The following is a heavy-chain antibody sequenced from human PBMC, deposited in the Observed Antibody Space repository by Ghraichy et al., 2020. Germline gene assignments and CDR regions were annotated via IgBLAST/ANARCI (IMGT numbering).Heavy chain of an antibody. V-gene: IGHV4-39*01. J-gene: IGHJ5*02. CDR1: GGSISSSSYY. Sequence: SETLSLTCTVSGGSISSSSYYWGWIRQPPGKGLEWIGSIYYSGSTYYNPSLKSRVTISVDTSKNQFSLKLSSVTAADTAVYYCAPSTVTTGGVVPDRDNWFDPWGQGTLVTVSS. CDR3: APSTVTTGGVVPDRDNWFDP. CDR2: IYYSGST. D-gene: IGHD4-17*01.